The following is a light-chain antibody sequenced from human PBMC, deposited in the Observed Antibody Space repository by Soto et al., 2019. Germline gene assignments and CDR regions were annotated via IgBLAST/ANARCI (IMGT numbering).Light chain of an antibody. Sequence: EIVLTQSPGTLSLSPGERATLSCRASQGVSSRFLAWYQQKPGQAPRLLIYGASSRATGIPDRFSGSGSGTDFTLTISRLEPEDFAVYYCQQYGGSPWTFGQGTKVEIK. J-gene: IGKJ1*01. V-gene: IGKV3-20*01. CDR2: GAS. CDR1: QGVSSRF. CDR3: QQYGGSPWT.